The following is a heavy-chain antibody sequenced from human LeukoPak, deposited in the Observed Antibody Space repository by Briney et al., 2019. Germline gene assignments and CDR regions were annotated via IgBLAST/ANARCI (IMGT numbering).Heavy chain of an antibody. CDR2: IRHTGST. CDR3: MRGGIGYNSDY. D-gene: IGHD5-24*01. Sequence: SETLSLTGTVSGGSISSDASYLSWIRQPPGKGLEWIGYIRHTGSTYYNPSLNSRVTISADRSNNQFSLKLNSVTAADTAVYYCMRGGIGYNSDYWGQGTLVSVSS. CDR1: GGSISSDASY. J-gene: IGHJ4*02. V-gene: IGHV4-30-2*01.